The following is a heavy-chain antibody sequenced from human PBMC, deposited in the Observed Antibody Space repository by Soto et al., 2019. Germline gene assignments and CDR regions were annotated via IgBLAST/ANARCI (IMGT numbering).Heavy chain of an antibody. CDR1: GFTFSSYN. CDR2: ISSSSSYI. J-gene: IGHJ4*02. V-gene: IGHV3-21*01. D-gene: IGHD5-18*01. Sequence: GGSLRLSCAASGFTFSSYNMNWVRQAPGEGLEWVSSISSSSSYIYYADSVKGRFTISRDNAKNSLYLQMNSLRAEDTAVYYCARDHPTAMAVFDYWGQGTLVTVSS. CDR3: ARDHPTAMAVFDY.